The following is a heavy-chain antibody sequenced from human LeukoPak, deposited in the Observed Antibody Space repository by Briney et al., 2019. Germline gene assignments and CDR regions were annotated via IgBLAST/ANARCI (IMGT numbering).Heavy chain of an antibody. Sequence: SSETLSLTCTVPSGSISGYYWTWVRQTPGKGLEWIGYVFYSGNTDYNPSLKSRVTISVDTSKNQFSLKLSSVTAADTAVYYCARLLRLEFPYYYYGMDVWGQGTTVTVSS. V-gene: IGHV4-59*08. CDR1: SGSISGYY. D-gene: IGHD5-12*01. CDR3: ARLLRLEFPYYYYGMDV. CDR2: VFYSGNT. J-gene: IGHJ6*02.